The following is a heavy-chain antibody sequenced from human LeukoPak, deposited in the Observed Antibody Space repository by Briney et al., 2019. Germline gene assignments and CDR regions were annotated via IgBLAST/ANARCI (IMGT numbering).Heavy chain of an antibody. CDR2: ISWNSGSI. CDR1: GSTFDDYA. CDR3: AKDIGGYSLDY. J-gene: IGHJ4*02. D-gene: IGHD5-18*01. Sequence: GGSLRLSCAASGSTFDDYAMHWVRQAPGKGLEWVSGISWNSGSIGYADSVKGRFTISRDNAKNSLYLQMNSLRAEDTALYYCAKDIGGYSLDYWGQGTLVTVSS. V-gene: IGHV3-9*01.